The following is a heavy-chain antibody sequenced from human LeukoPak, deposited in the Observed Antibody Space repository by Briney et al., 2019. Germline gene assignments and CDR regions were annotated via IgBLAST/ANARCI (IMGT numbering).Heavy chain of an antibody. J-gene: IGHJ6*03. CDR1: GGSISSYY. Sequence: SETLSLTCTVSGGSISSYYWSWIRQPPGKGLEWIGYIYYSGSTNYNPSLKSQVTISVDTSKNQFSLKLSSVTAADTAVYSCARGVKFDYYYYMDVWGKGTTVTVSS. CDR2: IYYSGST. D-gene: IGHD3-22*01. V-gene: IGHV4-59*01. CDR3: ARGVKFDYYYYMDV.